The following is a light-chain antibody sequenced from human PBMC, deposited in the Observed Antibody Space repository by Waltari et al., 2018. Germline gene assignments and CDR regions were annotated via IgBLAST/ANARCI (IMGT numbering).Light chain of an antibody. J-gene: IGLJ7*01. CDR1: SPTLGNNY. V-gene: IGLV1-51*02. CDR2: EDS. CDR3: GTWDSSLSGAV. Sequence: QSVLTQPPSVSAAPGPRVTISCSGGSPTLGNNYFYWYRQFPGTAPKLLIYEDSERPSGIPGRFSGSKSGTSATLDITGLQAGDEADYYCGTWDSSLSGAVFGGGTHLTVL.